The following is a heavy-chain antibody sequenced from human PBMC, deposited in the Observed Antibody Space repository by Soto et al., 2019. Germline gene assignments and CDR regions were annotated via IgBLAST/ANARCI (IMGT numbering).Heavy chain of an antibody. Sequence: GGSLRLSCAASGFTFSSYAMSWVRQAPGKGLEWVSAISGSGGSTYYADSVRGRFTISRDNSKNTLYLQMNSLRAEDTAVYYCANPGYSSSSGGYWGQGTLVTVSS. CDR2: ISGSGGST. D-gene: IGHD6-6*01. CDR1: GFTFSSYA. J-gene: IGHJ4*02. CDR3: ANPGYSSSSGGY. V-gene: IGHV3-23*01.